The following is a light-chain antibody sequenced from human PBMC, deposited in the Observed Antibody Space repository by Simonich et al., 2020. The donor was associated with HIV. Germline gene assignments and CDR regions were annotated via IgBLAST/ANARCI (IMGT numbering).Light chain of an antibody. CDR1: QRVSDSF. CDR2: DAS. CDR3: QQYNNWPLTWT. J-gene: IGKJ1*01. V-gene: IGKV3D-20*01. Sequence: EIVLTQSPVTLSLSPGERATLPCRASQRVSDSFLAWYQQKPGLAPRLLIYDASSRATGTPDRFSGSGSGTDFTLTISRLEPEDFAIYYCQQYNNWPLTWTFGQGTKVEIK.